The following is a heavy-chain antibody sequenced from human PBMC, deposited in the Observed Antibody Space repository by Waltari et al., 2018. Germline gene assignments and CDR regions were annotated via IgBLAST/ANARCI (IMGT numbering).Heavy chain of an antibody. D-gene: IGHD5-18*01. CDR3: VNSGYTSVRL. CDR2: RNSGGSR. J-gene: IGHJ4*02. V-gene: IGHV3-66*01. CDR1: NY. Sequence: NYTTWGGQAAGKGLEWVSMRNSGGSRYYGDSVKCRFTINSDNSRNTLYLEMDKLTAAHTSVHYCVNSGYTSVRLWGQGILVSVSS.